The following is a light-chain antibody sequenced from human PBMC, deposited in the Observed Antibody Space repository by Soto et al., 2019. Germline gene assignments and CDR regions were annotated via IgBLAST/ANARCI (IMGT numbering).Light chain of an antibody. J-gene: IGLJ2*01. CDR3: QTWGTGIQVV. V-gene: IGLV4-69*01. CDR1: SGHSSYA. CDR2: LKSDGSH. Sequence: QSVLTQPPSASASLGASVKLTCTLSSGHSSYAIAWHQQQPEKGPRYLMKLKSDGSHNKGDGIPDRFSGSSSGAERYLTISSLQSEDEADYYCQTWGTGIQVVFGGGTKLTVL.